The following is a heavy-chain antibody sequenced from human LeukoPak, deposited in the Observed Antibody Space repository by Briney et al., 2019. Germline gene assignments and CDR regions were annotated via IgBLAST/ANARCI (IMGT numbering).Heavy chain of an antibody. D-gene: IGHD3-22*01. CDR1: GGSISPYH. CDR3: ARSSESYDSSGYYSYYFDY. V-gene: IGHV4-59*01. CDR2: IYYSGST. J-gene: IGHJ4*02. Sequence: LETLSLTCTVSGGSISPYHWTWIRQSPEKGLEWIGYIYYSGSTHYNPSLRSRVTISVDTSKNQFSLKLRSVTAADTAVYYCARSSESYDSSGYYSYYFDYWGQGTLVTVSS.